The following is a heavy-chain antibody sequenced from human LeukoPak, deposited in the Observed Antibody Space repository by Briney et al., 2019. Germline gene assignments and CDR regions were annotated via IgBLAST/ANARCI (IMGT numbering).Heavy chain of an antibody. CDR2: ISSGGSTI. J-gene: IGHJ4*02. CDR1: GFNFYSFT. CDR3: ATTTSSAWMPFDY. Sequence: AGGSLRLSCVASGFNFYSFTMNWVRQAPGKGLEWVSYISSGGSTIYYRDSVKGRFTISRDNAKNSLHLQMNSLSADDTGVYYCATTTSSAWMPFDYWGQGTLVAVSS. D-gene: IGHD6-25*01. V-gene: IGHV3-48*01.